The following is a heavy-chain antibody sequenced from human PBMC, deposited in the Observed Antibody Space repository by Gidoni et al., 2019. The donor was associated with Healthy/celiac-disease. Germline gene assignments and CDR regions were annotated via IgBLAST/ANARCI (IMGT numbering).Heavy chain of an antibody. V-gene: IGHV3-73*02. CDR1: GLTFSGSP. CDR3: TRLGPMTTVTTYYYYGMDV. CDR2: IRSKANSNAT. D-gene: IGHD4-17*01. Sequence: EVQLVESGGGLVQPGGSLKLSGAASGLTFSGSPMHWVRQASGKGLEWVGRIRSKANSNATAYAASVKGRFTISRDDSKNTAYLQMNSLKTEDTAVYYCTRLGPMTTVTTYYYYGMDVWGQGTTVTVSS. J-gene: IGHJ6*02.